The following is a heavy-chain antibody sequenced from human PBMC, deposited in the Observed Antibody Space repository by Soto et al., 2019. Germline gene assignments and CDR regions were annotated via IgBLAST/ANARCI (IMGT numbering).Heavy chain of an antibody. CDR1: GGTFSSYT. J-gene: IGHJ6*02. Sequence: QVQLVQSGAEVKKPGSSVKVSCKASGGTFSSYTISWVRQAPGQGLEWMGRIIPILGIANYAQKFQGRVTITADKSTSTAYMERSSLRSEDTAVYYCASGIAAAGFCGMDVWGQGTTVTVSS. V-gene: IGHV1-69*02. CDR3: ASGIAAAGFCGMDV. CDR2: IIPILGIA. D-gene: IGHD6-13*01.